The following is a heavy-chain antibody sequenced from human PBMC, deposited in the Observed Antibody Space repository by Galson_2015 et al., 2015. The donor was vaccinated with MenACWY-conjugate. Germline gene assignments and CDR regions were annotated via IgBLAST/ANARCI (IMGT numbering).Heavy chain of an antibody. CDR2: IKSKTDGGTT. J-gene: IGHJ6*03. D-gene: IGHD6-19*01. CDR1: GFTFSNAW. CDR3: TTDLWQWLVEGADYYYYYMDV. Sequence: SLRLSCAASGFTFSNAWMNWVRQAPGKGLEWVGRIKSKTDGGTTDYAAPVKGRFTISRDDSKNTLYLQMNSLKTEDTAVYYCTTDLWQWLVEGADYYYYYMDVWGKGTTVTVSS. V-gene: IGHV3-15*07.